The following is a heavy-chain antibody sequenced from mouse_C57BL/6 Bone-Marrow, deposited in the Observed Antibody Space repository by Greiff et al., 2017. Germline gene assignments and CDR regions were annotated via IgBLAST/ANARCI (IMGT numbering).Heavy chain of an antibody. J-gene: IGHJ3*01. CDR1: GFTFSDYY. Sequence: EVQRVESGGGLVQPGGSLKLSCAASGFTFSDYYMYWVRQTPEKRLEWVAYISNGGGSTYYPDTVKGRFTISRDNAKNTLYLQMSRLKSEDTAMYYCAREDYYGSSPFAYWGQGTLVTVSA. CDR2: ISNGGGST. V-gene: IGHV5-12*01. D-gene: IGHD1-1*01. CDR3: AREDYYGSSPFAY.